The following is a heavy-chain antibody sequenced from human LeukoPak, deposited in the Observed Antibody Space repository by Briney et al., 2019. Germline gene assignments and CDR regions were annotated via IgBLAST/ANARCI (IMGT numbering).Heavy chain of an antibody. J-gene: IGHJ6*03. CDR3: ARVMFDSSDYMDV. CDR1: GFTFDDYG. Sequence: GGSLRLSCAASGFTFDDYGMSWVRQAPGKGLEWVSGINWNGGSTGYADSVKGRFTISRDNAKNSLYLQTNSLRAEDTAVYYCARVMFDSSDYMDVWGKGTTVTVSS. CDR2: INWNGGST. D-gene: IGHD3-10*02. V-gene: IGHV3-20*04.